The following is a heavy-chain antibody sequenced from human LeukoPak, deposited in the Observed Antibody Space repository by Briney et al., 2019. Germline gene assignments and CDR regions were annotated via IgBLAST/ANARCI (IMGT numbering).Heavy chain of an antibody. CDR2: IYYSGST. V-gene: IGHV4-59*08. J-gene: IGHJ5*02. CDR3: ARGALVPASMIWFDP. D-gene: IGHD2-2*01. CDR1: GGSLSNSY. Sequence: PSETLSLTCSVSGGSLSNSYWSWIRQPPGKGLEWIGYIYYSGSTNYRSSLKSRVTISLDTSKNQFSLKLRSVTAADTAVYYCARGALVPASMIWFDPWSQGTLVTVSS.